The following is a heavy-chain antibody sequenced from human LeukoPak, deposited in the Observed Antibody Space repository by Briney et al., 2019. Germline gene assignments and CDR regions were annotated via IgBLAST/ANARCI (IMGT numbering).Heavy chain of an antibody. Sequence: SETLSLTCTVSGYSISSGYYWGWIRQPPGKGLEWIGSIYHSGSTNYNPSLKSRVTISVDTSKNQFSLKLSSVTAADTAVYYCARSTMVRGVIYGNDYWGQGTLVTVSS. V-gene: IGHV4-38-2*02. CDR3: ARSTMVRGVIYGNDY. CDR1: GYSISSGYY. J-gene: IGHJ4*02. CDR2: IYHSGST. D-gene: IGHD3-10*01.